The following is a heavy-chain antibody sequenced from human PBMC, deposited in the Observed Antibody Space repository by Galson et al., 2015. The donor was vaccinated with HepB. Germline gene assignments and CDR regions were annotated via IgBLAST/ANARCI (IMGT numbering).Heavy chain of an antibody. CDR1: GFTVSSNY. V-gene: IGHV3-66*01. CDR2: IYSGGST. CDR3: AREHSTVIWYFDL. Sequence: SLRLSCAASGFTVSSNYMSWVRQAPGKGLEWVSVIYSGGSTYYADSVKGRFTISRDNSKNTVSLQMSGLRAEDTGIYYCAREHSTVIWYFDLWGRGTLVTVSS. J-gene: IGHJ2*01. D-gene: IGHD2-21*01.